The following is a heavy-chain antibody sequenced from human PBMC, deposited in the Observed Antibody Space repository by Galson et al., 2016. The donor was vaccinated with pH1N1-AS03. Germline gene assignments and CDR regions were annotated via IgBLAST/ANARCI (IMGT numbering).Heavy chain of an antibody. V-gene: IGHV3-74*01. Sequence: SLRLSCAASGFTFRNFFMHWVRQVPGKGLVWVSRVHPDGTNTEYADSVKGRFTVSRDNSKNTLYLQMNGLRAEDTAIYYCANPRASGTTMVTRLDYWGQGILVTVSS. CDR1: GFTFRNFF. D-gene: IGHD5-18*01. CDR2: VHPDGTNT. CDR3: ANPRASGTTMVTRLDY. J-gene: IGHJ4*02.